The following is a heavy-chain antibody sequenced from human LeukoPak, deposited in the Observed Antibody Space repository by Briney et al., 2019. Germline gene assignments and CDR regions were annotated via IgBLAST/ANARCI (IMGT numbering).Heavy chain of an antibody. CDR1: GGTFSSYA. D-gene: IGHD6-19*01. CDR2: IIPIFGTA. V-gene: IGHV1-69*05. J-gene: IGHJ4*02. Sequence: SVKVSCKASGGTFSSYAISWVRQAPGQGLEWMGRIIPIFGTANYAQKLQGRVTMTTDTSTSTAYMELRSLRSDDTAVHYCARVSGWYALLPFDYWGQGTLVTVSS. CDR3: ARVSGWYALLPFDY.